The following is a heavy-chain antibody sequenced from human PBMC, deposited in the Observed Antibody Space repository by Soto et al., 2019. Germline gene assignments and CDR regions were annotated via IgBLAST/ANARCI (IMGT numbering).Heavy chain of an antibody. CDR2: FDPEDGET. V-gene: IGHV1-24*01. CDR3: ASGSEGPGLDGADDGMDV. CDR1: GYTLTELS. D-gene: IGHD3-10*01. J-gene: IGHJ6*02. Sequence: QVQLVQSGAEVKKPGASVKVSCKVSGYTLTELSMHWVRQAPGKGLEWMGGFDPEDGETIYAQKFQGRVTMTEDTATDTAYMELSSLRSEDTAVYYCASGSEGPGLDGADDGMDVWGQGTTVSASS.